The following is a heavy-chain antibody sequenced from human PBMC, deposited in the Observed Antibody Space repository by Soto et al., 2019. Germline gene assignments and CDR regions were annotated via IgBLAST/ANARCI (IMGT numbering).Heavy chain of an antibody. J-gene: IGHJ4*02. D-gene: IGHD6-13*01. CDR2: IIPYYNTL. Sequence: QAQVVQSGAEVRKPGSSVKLSCKASEGTFNSYAIAWVRQAPGQGLEWMGGIIPYYNTLNYAQKFQDRVTMTADDSTNTVYMELSSLRSDDTAVYFCASGASRWYPYFFDSCAQGTLVTVAS. CDR1: EGTFNSYA. V-gene: IGHV1-69*01. CDR3: ASGASRWYPYFFDS.